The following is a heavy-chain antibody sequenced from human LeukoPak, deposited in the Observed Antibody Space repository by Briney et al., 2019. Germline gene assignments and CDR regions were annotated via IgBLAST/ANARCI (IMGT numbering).Heavy chain of an antibody. CDR3: ARSIAVAGTADY. J-gene: IGHJ4*02. V-gene: IGHV5-51*01. D-gene: IGHD6-19*01. CDR1: GYSFTSYW. CDR2: IYPGDSDT. Sequence: GESLNISCKGSGYSFTSYWIGWVRPMPGKGLEGMGIIYPGDSDTRYSPSFQGPVTISADKSISTAYLQWSSLKASDTAMYYCARSIAVAGTADYWGQGTLVTVSS.